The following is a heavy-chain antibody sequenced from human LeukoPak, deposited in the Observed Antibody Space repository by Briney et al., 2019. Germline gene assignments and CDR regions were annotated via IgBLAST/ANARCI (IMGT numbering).Heavy chain of an antibody. CDR2: IKQEGSEK. J-gene: IGHJ6*03. Sequence: SGGSLRLSCAASGFTFSSYWMSWVRQAPGKGREWVANIKQEGSEKYYVDSVKGRFTISRDNAKNSLYLQMNSLRAEDTAVYYSARDSPIYDSSGYYDYYYYYMDVWGKGTTVTVSS. V-gene: IGHV3-7*01. CDR3: ARDSPIYDSSGYYDYYYYYMDV. D-gene: IGHD3-22*01. CDR1: GFTFSSYW.